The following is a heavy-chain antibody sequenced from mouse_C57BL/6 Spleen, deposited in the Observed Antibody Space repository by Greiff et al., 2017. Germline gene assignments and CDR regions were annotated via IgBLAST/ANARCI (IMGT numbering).Heavy chain of an antibody. V-gene: IGHV1-82*01. J-gene: IGHJ2*01. Sequence: VKLQESGPELVKPGASVKISCKASGYAFSSSWMNWVKQRPGKGLEWIGRIYPGDGDTNYNGKFKGKATLTADKSSSTAYMQLSSLTSEDSAVYFCARDDYDVFDYWGQGTTLTVSS. CDR1: GYAFSSSW. CDR2: IYPGDGDT. CDR3: ARDDYDVFDY. D-gene: IGHD2-4*01.